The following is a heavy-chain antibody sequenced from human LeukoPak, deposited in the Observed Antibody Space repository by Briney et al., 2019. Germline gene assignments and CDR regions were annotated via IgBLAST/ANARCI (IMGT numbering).Heavy chain of an antibody. D-gene: IGHD2-2*01. Sequence: SGGSLRLSCTASGFTFSIYWMSWVRQAPGKGLDWVANIKPDGSEQYYVDSVRGRFTVSRDNAKNSLYLQMNSLSAEDTAVYYCARDNNAAFDIWGLGTKVTVSS. CDR1: GFTFSIYW. J-gene: IGHJ3*02. CDR3: ARDNNAAFDI. CDR2: IKPDGSEQ. V-gene: IGHV3-7*04.